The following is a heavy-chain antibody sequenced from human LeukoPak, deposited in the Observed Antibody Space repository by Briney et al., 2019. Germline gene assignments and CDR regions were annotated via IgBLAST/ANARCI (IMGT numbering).Heavy chain of an antibody. J-gene: IGHJ6*02. D-gene: IGHD4-17*01. CDR1: GGSISSYC. Sequence: SETLSLTCTVSGGSISSYCWSWIRQPPGKGLEWIGYIYYSGSTDYNHSLKSRVTISVDTSKNQFSLKLSSVTAADTAVYYCARGYGDYYYYYGMDVWGQGTTVTVSS. CDR3: ARGYGDYYYYYGMDV. V-gene: IGHV4-59*01. CDR2: IYYSGST.